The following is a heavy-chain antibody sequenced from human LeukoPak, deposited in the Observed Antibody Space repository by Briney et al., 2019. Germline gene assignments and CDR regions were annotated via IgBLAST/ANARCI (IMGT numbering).Heavy chain of an antibody. V-gene: IGHV5-51*01. Sequence: GESRKSSCKGSGYSFTSYWIGWVRQVPGKGLGWMGSIYPGDSDTRYSPSFQGQVTISADKSISTAYLQWSSLKASDTAMYYCARYGGPAAVIDHLDYWGQGTLVTVSS. CDR3: ARYGGPAAVIDHLDY. J-gene: IGHJ4*02. D-gene: IGHD2/OR15-2a*01. CDR2: IYPGDSDT. CDR1: GYSFTSYW.